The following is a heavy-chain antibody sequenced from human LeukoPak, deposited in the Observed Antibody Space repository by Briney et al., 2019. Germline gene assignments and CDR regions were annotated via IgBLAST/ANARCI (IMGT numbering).Heavy chain of an antibody. V-gene: IGHV4-4*07. J-gene: IGHJ4*02. CDR1: GGSISSYY. CDR2: ICTSGST. CDR3: ARDIDSDYYDSSGYYDY. Sequence: SETLSLTCTVSGGSISSYYWSWIRQPAGKGLEWIGRICTSGSTNYNPSLKSRVTMSVDTSKNQFSLKLSSVTAADTAVYYCARDIDSDYYDSSGYYDYWGQGTLVTVSS. D-gene: IGHD3-22*01.